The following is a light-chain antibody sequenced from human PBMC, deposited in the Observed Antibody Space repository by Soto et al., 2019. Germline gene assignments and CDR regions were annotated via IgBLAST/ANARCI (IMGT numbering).Light chain of an antibody. CDR3: QQYNYWPPYT. CDR1: QNLGSS. J-gene: IGKJ2*01. Sequence: EVVMTQSPATLSASPGERVTLSCRASQNLGSSLAWYQQRPGQAPRRLLYGGSPRATGIPASFSGSGSGPDFPVTIGRLQSEDFAVYYCQQYNYWPPYTFGQGTNLEFK. CDR2: GGS. V-gene: IGKV3-15*01.